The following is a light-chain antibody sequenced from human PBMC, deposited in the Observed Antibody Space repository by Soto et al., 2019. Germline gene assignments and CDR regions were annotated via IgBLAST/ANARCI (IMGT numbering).Light chain of an antibody. CDR1: SSDVGSYNL. CDR3: CSSSGSSTLV. Sequence: QSALTQPASVSGSPGQSITISCTGTSSDVGSYNLVSWYQQHPGKAPKLMIYEVSKRPSGVSNRFSGSKSGNTASLTIAGLQSEDEADYYCCSSSGSSTLVFGGGTKLT. V-gene: IGLV2-23*02. CDR2: EVS. J-gene: IGLJ2*01.